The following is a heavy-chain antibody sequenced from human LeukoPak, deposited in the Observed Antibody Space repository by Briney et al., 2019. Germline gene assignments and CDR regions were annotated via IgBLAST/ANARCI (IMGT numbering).Heavy chain of an antibody. V-gene: IGHV3-23*01. Sequence: PGGSLRLSCAASGFTFSTYAMSWVRQAPGKGLEWVSAISGGGGSTYYAAPVKGRFTISRDNSKNTLYLQMNSLRAEDTAVYYCAKVQGDYIVYYFYGMDVWGQGTTVTVSS. D-gene: IGHD4-17*01. J-gene: IGHJ6*02. CDR1: GFTFSTYA. CDR3: AKVQGDYIVYYFYGMDV. CDR2: ISGGGGST.